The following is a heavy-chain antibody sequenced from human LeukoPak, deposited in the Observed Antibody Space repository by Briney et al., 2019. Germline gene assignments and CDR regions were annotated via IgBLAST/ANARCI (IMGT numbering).Heavy chain of an antibody. CDR1: GFEFISYG. V-gene: IGHV3-74*01. D-gene: IGHD2-21*02. Sequence: GGSLRLSCAVSGFEFISYGMQWVRQAPGKGLVWVSLINTDGSSTSYADSVKGRFTVSRDNAKNTLFLQVNSLRVEDTAVYFCTRELPREVTLDYWGQGTPVTVSS. CDR3: TRELPREVTLDY. CDR2: INTDGSST. J-gene: IGHJ4*01.